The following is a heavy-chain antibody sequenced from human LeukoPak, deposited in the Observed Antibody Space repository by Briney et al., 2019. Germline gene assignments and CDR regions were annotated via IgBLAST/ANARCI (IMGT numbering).Heavy chain of an antibody. CDR3: AKGGGAYKPFDS. J-gene: IGHJ4*02. CDR1: GFIFRNYA. CDR2: ISDNGGGT. D-gene: IGHD3-16*01. Sequence: GGSLRLSCVASGFIFRNYAMSWVRQAPGEGLEWVSGISDNGGGTYYADSVKGRFTISRDNSKNMLYLQMNSLRAEDTALYYCAKGGGAYKPFDSWGQGTLVTVSS. V-gene: IGHV3-23*01.